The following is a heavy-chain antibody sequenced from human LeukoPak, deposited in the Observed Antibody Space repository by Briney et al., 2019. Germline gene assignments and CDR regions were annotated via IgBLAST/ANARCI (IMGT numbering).Heavy chain of an antibody. Sequence: GGSLRLSCAASGFNFSSYWLHWVRQAPGKGLVWVSRINSDGSSTSYADSMKGRFTISRDNAKNTLYLQMNSLRVEDTAVYYCARGGAAMAYYWGQGTLVTVSS. CDR3: ARGGAAMAYY. CDR2: INSDGSST. J-gene: IGHJ4*02. CDR1: GFNFSSYW. V-gene: IGHV3-74*01. D-gene: IGHD5-18*01.